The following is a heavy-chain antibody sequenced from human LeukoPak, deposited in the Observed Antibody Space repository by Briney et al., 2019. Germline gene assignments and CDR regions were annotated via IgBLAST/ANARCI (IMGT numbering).Heavy chain of an antibody. J-gene: IGHJ5*02. CDR3: ARVLLRLNWFDP. CDR2: ISPIFGTA. CDR1: GCTFSSYA. V-gene: IGHV1-69*01. Sequence: SVKVSCKASGCTFSSYAISWVRQAPGQGLEWMGGISPIFGTANYAQKFQGRVTITADESTSTAYMELSSLRSEDTAVYYCARVLLRLNWFDPWGQGTLVTISS.